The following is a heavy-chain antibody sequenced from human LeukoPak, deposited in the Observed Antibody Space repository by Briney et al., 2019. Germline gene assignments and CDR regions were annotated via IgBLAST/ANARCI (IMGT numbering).Heavy chain of an antibody. D-gene: IGHD3-10*01. CDR1: AYTFTSYG. CDR3: ARGGSGSRGPFDY. V-gene: IGHV1-18*04. Sequence: ASVKVSCKASAYTFTSYGISWVRQAPGQGLEWMGRISAYTNYAQKLQGRVTMTTDTSTSTAYMELRSLRPDDTAVYYCARGGSGSRGPFDYWGQGTLVTVSS. CDR2: ISAYT. J-gene: IGHJ4*02.